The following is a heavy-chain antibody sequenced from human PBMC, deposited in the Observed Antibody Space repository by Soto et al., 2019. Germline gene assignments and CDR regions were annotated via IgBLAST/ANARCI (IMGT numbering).Heavy chain of an antibody. D-gene: IGHD5-12*01. CDR3: ARGRGGYSHQHRRAEYFQH. CDR2: INHSGST. V-gene: IGHV4-34*01. J-gene: IGHJ1*01. CDR1: GGSFSGYY. Sequence: SETLSLTCAVYGGSFSGYYWSWIRQPPGKGLEWIGEINHSGSTNYNPSLKSRVTISVDTSKNQFSLKLSSVTAADTAVYYCARGRGGYSHQHRRAEYFQHWGQGTLVTVSS.